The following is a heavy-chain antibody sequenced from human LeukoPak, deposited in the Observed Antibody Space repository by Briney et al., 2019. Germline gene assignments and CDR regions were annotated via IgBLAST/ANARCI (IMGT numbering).Heavy chain of an antibody. CDR2: IIPIFGTA. J-gene: IGHJ4*02. Sequence: GASVKVSCKASGYTFTSYAISWVRQAPGQGLEWMGGIIPIFGTANYAQKFQGRVTITTDESTSTAYMELSSLRSEDTAVYYCASRPSYQYSGYDPGVVFDYWGQGTLVTVSS. CDR1: GYTFTSYA. V-gene: IGHV1-69*05. CDR3: ASRPSYQYSGYDPGVVFDY. D-gene: IGHD5-12*01.